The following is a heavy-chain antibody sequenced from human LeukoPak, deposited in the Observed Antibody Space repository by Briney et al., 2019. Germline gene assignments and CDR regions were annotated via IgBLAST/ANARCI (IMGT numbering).Heavy chain of an antibody. CDR1: GGSFSGYY. J-gene: IGHJ5*02. CDR2: INHSGST. CDR3: ARVGATTNVDP. D-gene: IGHD1-26*01. Sequence: SETLSLTCAVYGGSFSGYYWSWIRQPPGKGLEWIGEINHSGSTNYNPSLKSRVTISVDTSKNQFSLKLSSVTAADTAVYNCARVGATTNVDPWGQGTLVTVSS. V-gene: IGHV4-34*01.